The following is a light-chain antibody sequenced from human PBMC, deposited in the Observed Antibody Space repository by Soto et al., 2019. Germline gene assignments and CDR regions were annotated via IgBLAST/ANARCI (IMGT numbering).Light chain of an antibody. CDR2: DAS. J-gene: IGKJ2*01. CDR3: QQYGNLPPHT. V-gene: IGKV3D-20*01. CDR1: QTISRNY. Sequence: DIVLTQSPATLSLSPGERATLSCGASQTISRNYLAWYQQKPGLAPRLVIYDASTRATGIPGRFSGSGSGTDFTLTISRLEPEEFSVYSCQQYGNLPPHTFGQGTKLEIK.